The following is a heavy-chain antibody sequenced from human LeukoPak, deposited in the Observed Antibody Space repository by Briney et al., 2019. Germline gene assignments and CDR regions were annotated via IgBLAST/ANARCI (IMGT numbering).Heavy chain of an antibody. V-gene: IGHV4-59*01. J-gene: IGHJ4*02. CDR2: IYYSGYT. CDR3: ARGGILTTAPDY. Sequence: PSETLSLTCTVSGGSISSYYWSWIRQPPGKGLEWIGYIYYSGYTNYNPSLKSRVTISVDTSKNQFSLKLSSVTAADKAVYYCARGGILTTAPDYWGQGTLVTVSS. CDR1: GGSISSYY. D-gene: IGHD4/OR15-4a*01.